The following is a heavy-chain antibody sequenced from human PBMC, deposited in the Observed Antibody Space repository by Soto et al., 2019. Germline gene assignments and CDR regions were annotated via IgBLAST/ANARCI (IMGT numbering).Heavy chain of an antibody. CDR2: TYYRSKWYN. V-gene: IGHV6-1*01. CDR1: GDSVSSNSAA. D-gene: IGHD1-7*01. J-gene: IGHJ5*02. CDR3: ARDPDNWNYAWSDP. Sequence: SQTLSLPCAISGDSVSSNSAAWNWIRQSPSRGLEWLGRTYYRSKWYNDYAVSVKSRITINPDTSKNQFSLQLNSVTPEDTAVYYCARDPDNWNYAWSDPWGQGTLVTVSS.